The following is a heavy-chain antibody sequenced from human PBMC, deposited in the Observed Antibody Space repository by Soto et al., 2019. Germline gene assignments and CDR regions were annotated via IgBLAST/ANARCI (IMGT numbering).Heavy chain of an antibody. J-gene: IGHJ4*02. CDR2: INHSGST. CDR3: ERDKVTGLXYY. V-gene: IGHV4-34*01. CDR1: GWSFSGYY. D-gene: IGHD2-8*02. Sequence: SETLSLTCAVYGWSFSGYYWTWIRQLPGTGLEWIGEINHSGSTNYNPSLKSRVTISVDTSKNQFSLKLTSVTAADTAVYYCERDKVTGLXYYWGEGTLVTVS.